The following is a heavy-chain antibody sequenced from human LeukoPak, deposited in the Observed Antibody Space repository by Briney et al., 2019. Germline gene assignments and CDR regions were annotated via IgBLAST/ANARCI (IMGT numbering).Heavy chain of an antibody. CDR1: GGSISSYY. V-gene: IGHV4-59*01. D-gene: IGHD3-10*01. Sequence: SSETLSLTCTVSGGSISSYYWSWIRQPPGKGLEWIGYIYYSGSTNYNPSLKSRVTISVDTSKNQFSLKLSSVTAADTAVYYCARNTYGSGSYPIWGQGTMVTVSS. J-gene: IGHJ3*02. CDR3: ARNTYGSGSYPI. CDR2: IYYSGST.